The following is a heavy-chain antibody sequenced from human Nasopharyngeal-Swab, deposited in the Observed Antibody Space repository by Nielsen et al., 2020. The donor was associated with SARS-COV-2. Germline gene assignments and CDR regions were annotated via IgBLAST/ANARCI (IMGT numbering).Heavy chain of an antibody. CDR3: ARVGITMINGISGGERGMDV. V-gene: IGHV1-3*01. D-gene: IGHD3-22*01. Sequence: ASVKVSCKASGNTLTSHSIHCVLQPPRQRLVWMGWINDGNGKTEYSQKFQGRVTITRDTSASTNYMELSSLRSEDTAVYYCARVGITMINGISGGERGMDVWGQGTTVTVSS. J-gene: IGHJ6*02. CDR1: GNTLTSHS. CDR2: INDGNGKT.